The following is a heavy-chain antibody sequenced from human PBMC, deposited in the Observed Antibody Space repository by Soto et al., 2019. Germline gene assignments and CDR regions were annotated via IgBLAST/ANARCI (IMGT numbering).Heavy chain of an antibody. Sequence: GGSLRLSCAASGFTFSSYAMNWVRQAPGKGLEWVSVISGSGGSTYYADSVKGRFTISRDNAKNSLYLQMNSLRAEDTAVYYCARVGPPSDYWGQGTLVTVSS. V-gene: IGHV3-23*01. CDR1: GFTFSSYA. CDR3: ARVGPPSDY. J-gene: IGHJ4*02. CDR2: ISGSGGST.